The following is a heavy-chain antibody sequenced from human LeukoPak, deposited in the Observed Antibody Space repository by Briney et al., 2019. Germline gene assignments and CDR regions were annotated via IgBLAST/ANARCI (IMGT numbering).Heavy chain of an antibody. V-gene: IGHV3-23*01. CDR1: GFTLSSYA. D-gene: IGHD5-18*01. J-gene: IGHJ4*02. Sequence: GGSLRLSCAVSGFTLSSYAMSGVRQAPGRGLEWVSGISSSGGSTPHADSVKGRFTISRDNSKNMLYLQMNSLRAEDTAVYYCTKDRDTGIGAYSWGYFDYWGQGTLVTVSS. CDR2: ISSSGGST. CDR3: TKDRDTGIGAYSWGYFDY.